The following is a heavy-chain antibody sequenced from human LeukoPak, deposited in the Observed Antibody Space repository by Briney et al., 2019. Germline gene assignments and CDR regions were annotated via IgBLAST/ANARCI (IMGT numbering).Heavy chain of an antibody. CDR2: INPSGGST. J-gene: IGHJ4*02. Sequence: ASVKVSCKASGGTFSSYAISWVRQAPGQGLEWMGIINPSGGSTSYAQKFQGRVTMTRDTSTSTVYMELSSLRSEDTAVYYCARDIASGGGWYLFWGQGTLVTVSS. V-gene: IGHV1-46*01. D-gene: IGHD6-19*01. CDR3: ARDIASGGGWYLF. CDR1: GGTFSSYA.